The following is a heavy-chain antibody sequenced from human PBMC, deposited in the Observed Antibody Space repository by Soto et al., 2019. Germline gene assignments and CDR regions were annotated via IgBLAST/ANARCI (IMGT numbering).Heavy chain of an antibody. V-gene: IGHV3-48*03. CDR2: ISSSGSTI. Sequence: EVQLVESGGGLVQPGGSLRLSCAASGFTFSSYEMNWVRQAPGKGLEWVSYISSSGSTIYYADSVKGRFTISRDNAKDSLYLQMNSLRAEDTAVYYCASRYSYGYAGSYYFDYWGQGTLVTVSS. CDR1: GFTFSSYE. D-gene: IGHD5-18*01. CDR3: ASRYSYGYAGSYYFDY. J-gene: IGHJ4*02.